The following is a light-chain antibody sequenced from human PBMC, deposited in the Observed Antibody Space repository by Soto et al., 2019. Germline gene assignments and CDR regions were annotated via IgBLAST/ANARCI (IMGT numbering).Light chain of an antibody. CDR1: QGISSY. CDR3: QQSYSTPLT. CDR2: AAS. Sequence: DIPMTQSPSSLPASVGNRVTITWRASQGISSYLNWYQQKPGKAPKLLIYAASSLQSGVPSRFSGSGSGTDFTLTISSLQPEDFATYYCQQSYSTPLTFGGGTKVDIK. V-gene: IGKV1-39*01. J-gene: IGKJ4*01.